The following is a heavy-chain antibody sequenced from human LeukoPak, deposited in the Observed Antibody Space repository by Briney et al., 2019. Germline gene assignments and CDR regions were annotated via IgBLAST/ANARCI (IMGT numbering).Heavy chain of an antibody. Sequence: GSSVKVSCKASGGTFSSYAISWVRQAPGQGLEWLGGIIPIFGTANYAQRFQGRVTITTDESTSTAYMELSSLRSEDTAEYYCARVGLAAAGTIDYWGQGTLVTVSS. CDR1: GGTFSSYA. D-gene: IGHD6-13*01. CDR3: ARVGLAAAGTIDY. CDR2: IIPIFGTA. V-gene: IGHV1-69*05. J-gene: IGHJ4*02.